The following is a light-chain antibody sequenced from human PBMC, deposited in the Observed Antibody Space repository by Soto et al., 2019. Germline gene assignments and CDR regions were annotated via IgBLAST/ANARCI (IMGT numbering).Light chain of an antibody. CDR3: QVWDISSGPVV. Sequence: SYELTQPPSVAVAPGKTASVACGGSNIGSKSVHWYQKKSGQAPVLVMYYDSDRPSGIPERFSGANSGNTATLTISRVEAGDAADYYCQVWDISSGPVVFGGGTQLTVL. V-gene: IGLV3-21*01. J-gene: IGLJ7*01. CDR2: YDS. CDR1: NIGSKS.